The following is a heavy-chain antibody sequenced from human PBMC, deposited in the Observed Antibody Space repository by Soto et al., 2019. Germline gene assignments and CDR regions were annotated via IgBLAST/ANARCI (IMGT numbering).Heavy chain of an antibody. CDR2: IIPIFGTA. D-gene: IGHD3-3*01. Sequence: SVKVSCEASGGTFSSYAISWVRQAPGQGLEWMGGIIPIFGTANYAQKFQGRVTITAGESTSTAYMELSSLRSEDTAVYYCGGSSGYYTLDYWGQGTLVTVSS. CDR3: GGSSGYYTLDY. CDR1: GGTFSSYA. J-gene: IGHJ4*02. V-gene: IGHV1-69*13.